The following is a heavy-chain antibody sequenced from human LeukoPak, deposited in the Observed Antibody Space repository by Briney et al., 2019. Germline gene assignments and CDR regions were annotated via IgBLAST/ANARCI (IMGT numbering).Heavy chain of an antibody. Sequence: PGGSLRLSCAASGFNFADYGMSWVRQAPGKGLEWVSAISGSGGSTYYADSVKGRFTVSRDNSKNTLYLQMNSLRAEDTAVYYCAKDISPIAVAGYFDYWGQGTLVTVSS. CDR3: AKDISPIAVAGYFDY. CDR1: GFNFADYG. J-gene: IGHJ4*02. V-gene: IGHV3-23*01. CDR2: ISGSGGST. D-gene: IGHD6-19*01.